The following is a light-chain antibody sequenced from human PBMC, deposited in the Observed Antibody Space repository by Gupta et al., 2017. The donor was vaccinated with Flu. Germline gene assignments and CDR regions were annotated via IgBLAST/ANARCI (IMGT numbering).Light chain of an antibody. CDR1: KSNIGSNF. CDR3: AAWDDSLSGTV. CDR2: RVS. J-gene: IGLJ3*02. Sequence: QSVLTQPPSASGTPGPWVVISCSGNKSNIGSNFVDWYQQLPGTAPKLLIYRVSQRPSGVPDRFSGSKSGTSASLVISELRSEDEADYHCAAWDDSLSGTVFGGGTRLTVL. V-gene: IGLV1-47*01.